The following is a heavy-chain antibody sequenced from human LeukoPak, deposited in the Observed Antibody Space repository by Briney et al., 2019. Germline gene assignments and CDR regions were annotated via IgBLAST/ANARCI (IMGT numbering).Heavy chain of an antibody. D-gene: IGHD3-10*01. Sequence: GGALRLSCAASGFTFSSYWMHWVRQAPGKGLVWVSRINSDGGSTSYAHSVKGRFTISRDNAKNTLYLQMNSLRAEDTAVYYCARERDGSGSPSDYWGQGTLVTVSS. CDR3: ARERDGSGSPSDY. J-gene: IGHJ4*02. CDR2: INSDGGST. CDR1: GFTFSSYW. V-gene: IGHV3-74*01.